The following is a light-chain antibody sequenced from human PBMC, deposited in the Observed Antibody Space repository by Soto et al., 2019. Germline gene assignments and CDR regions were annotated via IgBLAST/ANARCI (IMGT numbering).Light chain of an antibody. J-gene: IGLJ1*01. V-gene: IGLV2-8*01. CDR1: SSDVGGYNY. CDR2: GVS. CDR3: SSYAGSNHYV. Sequence: QSALTQPPSASGSPGQSVTISCTGTSSDVGGYNYVSWYQHHPGKAPKLMIYGVSERPSGVPDRFSGSKSGDTASLTVSGLQAEDEADYYCSSYAGSNHYVFGTGTKVTVL.